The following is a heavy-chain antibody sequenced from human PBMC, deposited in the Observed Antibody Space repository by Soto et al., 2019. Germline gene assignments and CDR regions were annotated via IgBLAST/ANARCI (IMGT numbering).Heavy chain of an antibody. V-gene: IGHV3-66*01. CDR3: ARDGYSSSWSIS. CDR2: IHSGGST. CDR1: AIPAITTN. Sequence: EVQLVESGGGLVQPGGSLGLSFAASAIPAITTNMSWVPKAPGRGLEWVSVIHSGGSTYYADSVKGRFTVSRDNSKNTLYLQMNSLRGEDTAVYFCARDGYSSSWSISWGQGTLVTVSS. D-gene: IGHD6-13*01. J-gene: IGHJ4*02.